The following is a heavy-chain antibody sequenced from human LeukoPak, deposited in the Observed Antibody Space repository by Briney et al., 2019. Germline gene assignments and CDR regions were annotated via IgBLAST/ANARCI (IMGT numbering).Heavy chain of an antibody. Sequence: ASVTVSCEASGGTFSSYAISWVLQAPGQGLEWMGRIIPIFGTANYAQKFQGRVTITTDESTSTAYMELSSLRSEDTAVYYCASGSSPPSYFDFWGQGTLVTVSS. D-gene: IGHD2-15*01. CDR3: ASGSSPPSYFDF. J-gene: IGHJ4*02. CDR1: GGTFSSYA. V-gene: IGHV1-69*05. CDR2: IIPIFGTA.